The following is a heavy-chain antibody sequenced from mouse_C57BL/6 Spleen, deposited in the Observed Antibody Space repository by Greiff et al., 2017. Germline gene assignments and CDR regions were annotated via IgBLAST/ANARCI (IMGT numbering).Heavy chain of an antibody. CDR1: GFTFSSYA. D-gene: IGHD1-1*01. Sequence: EVHLVESGGGLVKPGGSLKLSCAASGFTFSSYAMSWVRQTPEKRLEWVATISDGGSYTYYPDNVKGRFTISRDNAKNNLYLQMSHLKSEDTAMYYCARRDYYGSSSYYFDYWGQGTTLTVSS. V-gene: IGHV5-4*03. J-gene: IGHJ2*01. CDR3: ARRDYYGSSSYYFDY. CDR2: ISDGGSYT.